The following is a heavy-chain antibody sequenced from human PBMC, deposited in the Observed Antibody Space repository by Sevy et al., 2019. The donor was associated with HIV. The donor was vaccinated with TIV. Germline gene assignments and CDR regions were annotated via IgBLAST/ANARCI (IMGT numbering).Heavy chain of an antibody. CDR2: ISGSRETT. CDR1: GFTFSSYA. Sequence: GGSLRLSCAASGFTFSSYAMDWVRQAPGKGLEWVSTISGSRETTYYADSVKGRFTISRDHSQNTVFLQMNSLRAEDTAVYYCANIGNGWYELDYWGRGTLVTVSS. CDR3: ANIGNGWYELDY. V-gene: IGHV3-23*01. J-gene: IGHJ4*02. D-gene: IGHD6-19*01.